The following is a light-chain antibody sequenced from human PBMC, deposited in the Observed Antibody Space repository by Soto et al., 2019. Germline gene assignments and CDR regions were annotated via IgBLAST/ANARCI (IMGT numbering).Light chain of an antibody. J-gene: IGLJ1*01. CDR1: SSDVGGYNY. Sequence: QSALTQPPSASGSPGQSVTIYCTGTSSDVGGYNYVSWYQQHPGKAPQLVIYGVNKRASGVPDRFSGSKSGNTASLTVSGLQAEDEADYYCSSYAGSNILYVFGTGTKLTVL. V-gene: IGLV2-8*01. CDR2: GVN. CDR3: SSYAGSNILYV.